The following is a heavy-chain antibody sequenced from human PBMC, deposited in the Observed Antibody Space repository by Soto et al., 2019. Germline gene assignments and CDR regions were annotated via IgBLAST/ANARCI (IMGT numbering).Heavy chain of an antibody. V-gene: IGHV4-59*01. CDR1: AASLSKYY. CDR2: IYFNGNT. CDR3: ASVTFGGVVLAH. Sequence: SETLSLTCTVSAASLSKYYWSWIRQPPGKGLEWIGYIYFNGNTNYNPSLKRRVTISIDTSKKQISLNLTSVTDADTAVYYCASVTFGGVVLAHWGQGTLVTVSS. D-gene: IGHD3-16*01. J-gene: IGHJ4*02.